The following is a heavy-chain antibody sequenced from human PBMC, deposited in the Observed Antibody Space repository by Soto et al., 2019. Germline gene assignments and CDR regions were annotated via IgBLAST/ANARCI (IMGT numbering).Heavy chain of an antibody. J-gene: IGHJ5*02. D-gene: IGHD3-22*01. Sequence: GASVKVSCKASGYTFTSYGISWVRQAPGRGLEWMGWISAYNGNTNYAQKLQGRVTMTTDTSTSTAYMELRSLRSDDTAVYYCARDVVVHHPGWFDPWGQGTLVTVSS. CDR3: ARDVVVHHPGWFDP. CDR2: ISAYNGNT. CDR1: GYTFTSYG. V-gene: IGHV1-18*04.